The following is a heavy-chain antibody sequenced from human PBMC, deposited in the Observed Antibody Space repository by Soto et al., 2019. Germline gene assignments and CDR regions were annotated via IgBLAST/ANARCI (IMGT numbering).Heavy chain of an antibody. V-gene: IGHV3-74*01. D-gene: IGHD3-16*02. CDR3: ARLLHLGELSLDY. CDR1: GFTFSSYW. CDR2: INSDGSTT. Sequence: GGSLRLSCAASGFTFSSYWMHWVRQAPGKGLVWVSRINSDGSTTSYADSVKGRFTISRDNAKSSLYLQMNSLRAEDTAVYYCARLLHLGELSLDYWGQGTLVTVSS. J-gene: IGHJ4*02.